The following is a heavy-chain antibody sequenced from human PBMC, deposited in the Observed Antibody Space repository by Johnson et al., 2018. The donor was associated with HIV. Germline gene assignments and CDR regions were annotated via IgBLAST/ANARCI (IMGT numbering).Heavy chain of an antibody. CDR3: ARGDFWSGYPDAFDI. J-gene: IGHJ3*02. CDR1: RFTFSSHA. CDR2: ISGSGGST. Sequence: VQLVESGGGVVQPGRSLRLSCAASRFTFSSHAMHWVRQAPGKGLEWVSAISGSGGSTYYADSVKGRFTISRDNSKNTLYLQMNSLRAEDTAVYYCARGDFWSGYPDAFDIWGQGTMVTVSS. D-gene: IGHD3-3*01. V-gene: IGHV3-23*04.